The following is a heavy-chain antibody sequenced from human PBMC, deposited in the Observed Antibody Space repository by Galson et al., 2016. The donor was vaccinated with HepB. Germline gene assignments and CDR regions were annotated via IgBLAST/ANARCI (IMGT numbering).Heavy chain of an antibody. CDR1: AGSISSSNFY. CDR3: ARHITVGETPFDF. J-gene: IGHJ4*02. D-gene: IGHD4-23*01. Sequence: SETLSLTCTVSAGSISSSNFYWGWIRQPPGKGLEWIGSIYYSGITFCAPSLKSRVTISLDTSKNQFSLKMTSVTAADTAVYYCARHITVGETPFDFWGQGILVTVSS. CDR2: IYYSGIT. V-gene: IGHV4-39*01.